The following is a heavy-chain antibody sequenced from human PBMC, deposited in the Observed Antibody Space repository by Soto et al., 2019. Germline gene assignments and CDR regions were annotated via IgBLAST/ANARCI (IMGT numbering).Heavy chain of an antibody. CDR3: ARGIAKGQLDP. V-gene: IGHV1-3*01. D-gene: IGHD2-2*01. Sequence: ASVKVSCKASGYTFTRYTMNWVRQSPGQRLEGMGWINPDNGNTKSSKKFQDRVIITRDKYASTADMDMSRLSSEDTALYYCARGIAKGQLDPWCKGT. CDR1: GYTFTRYT. CDR2: INPDNGNT. J-gene: IGHJ5*02.